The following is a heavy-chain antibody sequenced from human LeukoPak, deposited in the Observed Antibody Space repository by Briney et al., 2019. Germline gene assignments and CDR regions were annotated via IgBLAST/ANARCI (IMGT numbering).Heavy chain of an antibody. V-gene: IGHV4-4*07. J-gene: IGHJ4*02. CDR1: GGSISSYY. Sequence: SSETLSLICTVSGGSISSYYWSWIRQPAGKGLEWIGHIYTSGSTNYNPSLKSRVTTSVDTSKNQFSLKLNSVTAADTAVYYCARELGDRVDYWGQGTLVTVSS. D-gene: IGHD3-16*01. CDR3: ARELGDRVDY. CDR2: IYTSGST.